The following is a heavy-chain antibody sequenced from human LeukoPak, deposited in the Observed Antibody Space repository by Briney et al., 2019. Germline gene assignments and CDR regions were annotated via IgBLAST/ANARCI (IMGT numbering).Heavy chain of an antibody. J-gene: IGHJ4*02. CDR3: ARDRVGATTIGC. CDR1: GYTFTGYY. V-gene: IGHV1-2*02. Sequence: ASVKVSCKASGYTFTGYYMHWVRQAPRQGLEWMGWINPNSGGTNYAQKFQGRVTMTRDTSISTAYMELSRLRSDDTAVYYCARDRVGATTIGCWGQGTLVTVSS. CDR2: INPNSGGT. D-gene: IGHD1-26*01.